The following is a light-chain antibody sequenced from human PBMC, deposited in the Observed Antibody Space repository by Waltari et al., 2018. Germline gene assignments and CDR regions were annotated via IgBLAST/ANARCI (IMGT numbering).Light chain of an antibody. V-gene: IGLV2-18*02. CDR1: SSDVGSYNR. Sequence: QSALTQPPSVSGSPGQSVTISCTGTSSDVGSYNRVSWYQQPPGTAPKLILYEVSNRPSGVPDRFSGSKSGNTASLTISGLQAEDEADYYCSSYTSSSTFVFGTGTKVTVL. J-gene: IGLJ1*01. CDR2: EVS. CDR3: SSYTSSSTFV.